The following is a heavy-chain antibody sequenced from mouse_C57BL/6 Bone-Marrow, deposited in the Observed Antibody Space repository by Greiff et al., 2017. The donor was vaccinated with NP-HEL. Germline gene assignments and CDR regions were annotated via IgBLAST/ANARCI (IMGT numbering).Heavy chain of an antibody. D-gene: IGHD2-5*01. CDR3: ARPFYYSKGEAMDY. CDR2: IYPGSGNT. CDR1: GYSFTSYY. Sequence: QVQLKESGPELVKPGASVKISCKASGYSFTSYYIHWVKQRPGQGLEWIGWIYPGSGNTKYNEKFKGKATLTADTSSSTAYMQLSSLTSEDSAVYYCARPFYYSKGEAMDYWGQGTSVTVSS. J-gene: IGHJ4*01. V-gene: IGHV1-66*01.